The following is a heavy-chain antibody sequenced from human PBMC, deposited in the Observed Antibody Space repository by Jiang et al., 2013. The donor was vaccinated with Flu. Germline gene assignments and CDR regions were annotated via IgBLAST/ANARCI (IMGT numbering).Heavy chain of an antibody. Sequence: LSLDLRCLWWVLQWLRTGAGSASPQEGAGVDWEINHSGSTNYNRPLKSRVTISVDTSKNQFSLKLSSVTAADTAVYYCARGGDRSCLDYWGQGTLGHRLL. V-gene: IGHV4-34*01. CDR2: INHSGST. CDR3: ARGGDRSCLDY. CDR1: WVLQWLRT. D-gene: IGHD7-27*01. J-gene: IGHJ4*02.